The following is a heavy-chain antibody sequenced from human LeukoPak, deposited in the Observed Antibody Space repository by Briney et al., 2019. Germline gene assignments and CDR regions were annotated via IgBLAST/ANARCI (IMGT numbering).Heavy chain of an antibody. Sequence: PGGSLRPSCAASGFTFSSYGMHWVRQAPGKGLERVAVISYDGSNKYYADSVKGRFTISRDNSKNTLYLQMNSLRPEDTAVYYCAKDQGYSYGYVSYWGQGTLVTVSS. CDR2: ISYDGSNK. CDR1: GFTFSSYG. V-gene: IGHV3-30*18. J-gene: IGHJ4*02. CDR3: AKDQGYSYGYVSY. D-gene: IGHD5-18*01.